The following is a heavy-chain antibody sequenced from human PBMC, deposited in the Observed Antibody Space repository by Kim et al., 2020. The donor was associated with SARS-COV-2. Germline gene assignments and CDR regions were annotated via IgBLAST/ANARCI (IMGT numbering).Heavy chain of an antibody. CDR1: GGSISSSSYY. V-gene: IGHV4-39*07. CDR3: ARGGTLLLLWFGELLYREGPSHFDY. Sequence: SETLSLTCTVSGGSISSSSYYWGWIRQPPGKGLEWIGSIYYSGSTYYNPSLKSRVTISVDTSKNQFSLKLSSVTAADTAVYYCARGGTLLLLWFGELLYREGPSHFDYWGQGTLFTVSS. D-gene: IGHD3-10*01. CDR2: IYYSGST. J-gene: IGHJ4*02.